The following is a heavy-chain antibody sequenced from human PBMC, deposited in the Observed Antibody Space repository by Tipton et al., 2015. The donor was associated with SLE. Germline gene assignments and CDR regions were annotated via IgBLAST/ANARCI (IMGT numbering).Heavy chain of an antibody. Sequence: TLSLTCTVEGGSISNTYFFWTWIRQRPGKGLEWIGNIHFTGSTYYNPALKSRLTISLDTSKNQFSLELSSVTAADTAVYYCAREDRINTERVVIMDAFDIWGQGTMVTVSS. CDR3: AREDRINTERVVIMDAFDI. D-gene: IGHD3-10*01. CDR1: GGSISNTYFF. V-gene: IGHV4-31*03. J-gene: IGHJ3*02. CDR2: IHFTGST.